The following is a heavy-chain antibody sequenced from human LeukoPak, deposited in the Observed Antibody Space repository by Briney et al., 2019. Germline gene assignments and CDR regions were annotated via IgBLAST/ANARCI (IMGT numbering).Heavy chain of an antibody. CDR2: IDERGSNA. Sequence: GGSLRLSCAASGFTFSNHWMHWVRQAPGKGLVWVSRIDERGSNAMYADFVKGRFSISRDNAKNTVNLQMNRLRAEDTGVYYCIRDEALWRLDYWGQGTLVTVSS. J-gene: IGHJ4*02. CDR1: GFTFSNHW. D-gene: IGHD2-21*01. V-gene: IGHV3-74*03. CDR3: IRDEALWRLDY.